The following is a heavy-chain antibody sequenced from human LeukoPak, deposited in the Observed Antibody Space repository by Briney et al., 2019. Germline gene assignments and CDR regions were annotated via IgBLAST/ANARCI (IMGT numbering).Heavy chain of an antibody. Sequence: SETLSLTCTVSGGSISSGGHYWSWIRQHPGKGLEWIGYIYYSGSTYYNPSLKSRVTISVDTSKNQFSLKLSSVTAADTAVYYCARGSMAGTLDYWGQGTLVTVSS. J-gene: IGHJ4*02. V-gene: IGHV4-31*03. D-gene: IGHD6-19*01. CDR3: ARGSMAGTLDY. CDR2: IYYSGST. CDR1: GGSISSGGHY.